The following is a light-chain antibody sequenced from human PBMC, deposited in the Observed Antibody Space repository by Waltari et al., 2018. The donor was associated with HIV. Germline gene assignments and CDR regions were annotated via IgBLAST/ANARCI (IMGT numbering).Light chain of an antibody. CDR1: VGVSFR. V-gene: IGKV1-12*01. CDR3: QHAHSFPHT. J-gene: IGKJ4*01. Sequence: DVQMTQFPSTVSASVGDRVTLSSRASVGVSFRLAWYRQSPGEGPSLLIYDASRLETGIPSRFSGRQSGTKFTLAISDLQPEDFATYFCQHAHSFPHTFGGGTRL. CDR2: DAS.